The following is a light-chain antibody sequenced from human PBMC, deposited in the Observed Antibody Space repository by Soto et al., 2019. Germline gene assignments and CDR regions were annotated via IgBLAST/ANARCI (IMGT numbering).Light chain of an antibody. V-gene: IGLV2-23*02. J-gene: IGLJ1*01. CDR2: EVS. Sequence: QSALTQPASVSGSPGQSITISCTGTSSDVGSYNLVSWYQQHPGKAPKLMIYEVSKRPSGVSNRFSGSKSGNTASLTISGLQAEDEADYYCCSYAGSSIFFYVFGTGTKLTVL. CDR1: SSDVGSYNL. CDR3: CSYAGSSIFFYV.